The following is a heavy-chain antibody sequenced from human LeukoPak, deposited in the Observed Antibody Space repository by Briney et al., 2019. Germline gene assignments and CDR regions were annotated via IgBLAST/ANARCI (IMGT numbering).Heavy chain of an antibody. CDR1: GYTLTELS. J-gene: IGHJ4*02. CDR3: ATVSLNSGSYPD. D-gene: IGHD1-26*01. V-gene: IGHV1-24*01. Sequence: ASVKVSCKVSGYTLTELSMHWVRQAPGKGLEWVGGFDPEDGETIYAQKFQGRVTMTEDTSTDTAYMELNTLRSDDTVVYYCATVSLNSGSYPDWGQGALASVS. CDR2: FDPEDGET.